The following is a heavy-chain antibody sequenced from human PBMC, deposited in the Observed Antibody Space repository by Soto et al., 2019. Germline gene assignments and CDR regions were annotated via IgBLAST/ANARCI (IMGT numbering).Heavy chain of an antibody. CDR3: ARGLGIRGNWFDP. Sequence: EVQLVESGGGLVQPGGSRRLSCAASGFTFSSYWMSWVRQAPGKGLEWVANIKQDGSEKYYVDSVKGRFTISRDNAKNSLYLQMNSLRAEDTAVYYCARGLGIRGNWFDPWGQGTLVTVSS. D-gene: IGHD7-27*01. CDR2: IKQDGSEK. J-gene: IGHJ5*02. CDR1: GFTFSSYW. V-gene: IGHV3-7*01.